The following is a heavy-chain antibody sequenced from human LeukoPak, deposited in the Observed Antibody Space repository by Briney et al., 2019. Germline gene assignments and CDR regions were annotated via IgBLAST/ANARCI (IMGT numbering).Heavy chain of an antibody. D-gene: IGHD4-17*01. J-gene: IGHJ2*01. Sequence: GCALTLSCPACRFSFLDCVLRWLGQPPAKGLEGVAGSNWTCGSKRYQASVKGRFTISRDNAKNSLYLQMNSLRAEDTALYHCARDPQKYGDYWSFDLWGRGTLVTVSS. CDR1: RFSFLDCV. CDR3: ARDPQKYGDYWSFDL. V-gene: IGHV3-20*01. CDR2: SNWTCGSK.